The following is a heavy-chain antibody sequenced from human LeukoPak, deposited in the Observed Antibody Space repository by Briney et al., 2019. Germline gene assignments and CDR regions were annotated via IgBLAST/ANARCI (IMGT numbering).Heavy chain of an antibody. CDR3: AKGDSRGSGSYYDDY. V-gene: IGHV3-23*01. Sequence: GGSLRLSCAASGFTFSSYAMTWVRQAPGKGLEWVSAVSGSGVNTYYADSVKGRFTISRDNSKDTLYLQMNSLRAEDTVVYYCAKGDSRGSGSYYDDYWGQGTLVTVSS. J-gene: IGHJ4*02. CDR2: VSGSGVNT. CDR1: GFTFSSYA. D-gene: IGHD3-10*01.